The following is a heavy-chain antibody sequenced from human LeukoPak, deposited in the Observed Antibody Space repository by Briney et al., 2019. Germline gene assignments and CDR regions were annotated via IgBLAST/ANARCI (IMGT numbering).Heavy chain of an antibody. CDR2: ISSSSSYI. V-gene: IGHV3-21*01. CDR1: GFTFSSYS. CDR3: ARPSTQGRVAGAFDI. J-gene: IGHJ3*02. D-gene: IGHD6-19*01. Sequence: GGSLRLSCAASGFTFSSYSMNWVRQAPGKGLEWVSSISSSSSYIYYADSMKGRFTISRDNAKNSLYLQMNSLRAEDTAVYYCARPSTQGRVAGAFDIWGQGTMVTVSS.